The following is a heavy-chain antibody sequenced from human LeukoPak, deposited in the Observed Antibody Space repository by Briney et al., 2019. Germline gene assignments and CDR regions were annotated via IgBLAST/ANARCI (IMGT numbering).Heavy chain of an antibody. D-gene: IGHD2-21*01. CDR3: ARDLSMSYSVDY. J-gene: IGHJ4*02. V-gene: IGHV3-30*04. Sequence: GGSLRLSCAASGFTFSSHAMHWVRQAPGKGLEWLAFISWDGNVKYCADSVGGRFTISRDSPKNTLFLQMNSLRAEDTAVYYCARDLSMSYSVDYWGQGTLVTVSS. CDR1: GFTFSSHA. CDR2: ISWDGNVK.